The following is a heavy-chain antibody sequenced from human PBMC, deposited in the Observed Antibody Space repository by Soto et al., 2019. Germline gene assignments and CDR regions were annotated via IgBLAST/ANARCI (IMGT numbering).Heavy chain of an antibody. Sequence: QVQMVPSGAEVKKPGASVKVSCKASGHTFTGHHMHWVRQAPGQGLEWMGLIDLDIGDTKYAQKFQGRVASTSDTSITTAYMELRGLRSDDTAVYYCALEPTGTAGFDYWGQGTLGTVSS. CDR2: IDLDIGDT. V-gene: IGHV1-2*02. D-gene: IGHD2-21*02. CDR3: ALEPTGTAGFDY. J-gene: IGHJ4*02. CDR1: GHTFTGHH.